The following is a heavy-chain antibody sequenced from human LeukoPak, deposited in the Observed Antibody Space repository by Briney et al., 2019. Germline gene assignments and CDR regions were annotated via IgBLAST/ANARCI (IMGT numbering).Heavy chain of an antibody. CDR3: ARESDYYYDSSGYYYGLSDYYYGMDV. CDR2: ISSSSSYI. Sequence: GGSLRLSCTASGFSFSGHWMHWARQLPGKGLEWVSSISSSSSYIYYADSVKGRFTISRDNAKNSLYLQMNSLRAEDTAVYYCARESDYYYDSSGYYYGLSDYYYGMDVWGQGTTVTVSS. CDR1: GFSFSGHW. J-gene: IGHJ6*02. D-gene: IGHD3-22*01. V-gene: IGHV3-21*01.